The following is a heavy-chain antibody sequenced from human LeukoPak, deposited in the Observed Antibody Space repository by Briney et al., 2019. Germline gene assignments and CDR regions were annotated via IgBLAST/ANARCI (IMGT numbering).Heavy chain of an antibody. CDR2: IIPIFGTA. D-gene: IGHD2-2*02. CDR3: ARDLRCSSTSCYMEAFDI. Sequence: SVKVSCKASGGTFSSYAISWVRQAPGQGLEWMGGIIPIFGTANYAQKFQGRVTITADESTSTAYMELSSLRSEDTAVYYCARDLRCSSTSCYMEAFDIWGQGTMVTVSS. V-gene: IGHV1-69*13. J-gene: IGHJ3*02. CDR1: GGTFSSYA.